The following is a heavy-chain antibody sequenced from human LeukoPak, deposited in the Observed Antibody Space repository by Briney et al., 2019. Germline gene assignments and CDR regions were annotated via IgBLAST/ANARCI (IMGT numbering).Heavy chain of an antibody. V-gene: IGHV3-30*03. Sequence: PGGSLRLSCAASGFTFSSYGMHWVRQAPGKGLEWVAVISYDGSNKYYADSVKGRFTISRDNSKNTLYLQMNSLRAEDTAVYYCARVQGYCSSTSSPLGCAFDIWGQGTMVTVSS. D-gene: IGHD2-2*01. CDR2: ISYDGSNK. J-gene: IGHJ3*02. CDR1: GFTFSSYG. CDR3: ARVQGYCSSTSSPLGCAFDI.